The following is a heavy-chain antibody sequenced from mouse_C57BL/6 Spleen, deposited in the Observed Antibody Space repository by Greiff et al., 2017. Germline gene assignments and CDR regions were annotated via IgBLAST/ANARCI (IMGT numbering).Heavy chain of an antibody. CDR3: ARGGNLYDGYFYYAMDY. Sequence: QVQLQQSDAELVKPGASVKISCKVSGYTFTDHTIHWMKQRPEQGLEWIGYIYPRDGSTKYNEKFKGKATLTADKSSSTAYMQLNSLTSEDSAVXFCARGGNLYDGYFYYAMDYWGQGTSVTVSS. CDR2: IYPRDGST. CDR1: GYTFTDHT. J-gene: IGHJ4*01. D-gene: IGHD2-3*01. V-gene: IGHV1-78*01.